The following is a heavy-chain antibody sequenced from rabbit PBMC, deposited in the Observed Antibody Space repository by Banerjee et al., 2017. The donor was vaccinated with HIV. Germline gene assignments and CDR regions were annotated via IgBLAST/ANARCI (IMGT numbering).Heavy chain of an antibody. V-gene: IGHV1S40*01. CDR2: INAGNSDST. D-gene: IGHD1-1*01. CDR3: ARGLDSTSGDSFNL. J-gene: IGHJ4*01. CDR1: GFTITGSYY. Sequence: EESGGDLVKPGASLTLTCTASGFTITGSYYMCWVRQAPGKGLELIACINAGNSDSTYYANWAKGRFTISKTSSTTVTLQMTSLTAADTATYFCARGLDSTSGDSFNLWGQGTLVTVS.